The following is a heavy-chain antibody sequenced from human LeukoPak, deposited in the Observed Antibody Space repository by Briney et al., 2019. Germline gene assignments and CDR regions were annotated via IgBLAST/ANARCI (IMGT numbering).Heavy chain of an antibody. CDR1: GYTFTGYY. Sequence: SCKASGYTFTGYYMHWVRQAPGKGLEWVGRIKTKSEGGTIDYAAPVRGRFTISRDDSENTLYLQMNSLKTEDTALYYCSTDQGGDILTGCWGQGTLVTVSS. CDR3: STDQGGDILTGC. CDR2: IKTKSEGGTI. V-gene: IGHV3-15*07. D-gene: IGHD3-9*01. J-gene: IGHJ4*02.